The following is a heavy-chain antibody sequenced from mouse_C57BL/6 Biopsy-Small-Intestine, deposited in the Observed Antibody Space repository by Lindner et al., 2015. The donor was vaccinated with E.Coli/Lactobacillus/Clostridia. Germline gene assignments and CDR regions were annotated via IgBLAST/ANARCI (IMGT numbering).Heavy chain of an antibody. CDR1: VSDFF. Sequence: SVKVSCKASVSDFFIHWVRQAPGKGLEWMGCINLKTGDTLDAQKFQDRVTLTRDTVTSTAHMEMRSLSLDDTAVYYCSRADANQDWVGPWGQGTLVTVSS. J-gene: IGHJ4*01. CDR3: SRADANQDWVGP. D-gene: IGHD3-2*02. CDR2: INLKTGDT. V-gene: IGHV1-20*01.